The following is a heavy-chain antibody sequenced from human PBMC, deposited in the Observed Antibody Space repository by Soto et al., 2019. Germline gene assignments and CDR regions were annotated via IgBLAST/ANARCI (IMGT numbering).Heavy chain of an antibody. CDR3: VRDDDYPDTGFDY. J-gene: IGHJ4*02. CDR1: GFIFSNYG. V-gene: IGHV3-30*19. D-gene: IGHD4-17*01. Sequence: QVQLVESGGGAVQPGRSLRLSCAASGFIFSNYGMHWVRQAPGKGLEWVAVIPNDGTYQYYVDSVKGRFTISRDNSKDTLYLQITSFRAEDTAVYYCVRDDDYPDTGFDYWGQGILFTVSS. CDR2: IPNDGTYQ.